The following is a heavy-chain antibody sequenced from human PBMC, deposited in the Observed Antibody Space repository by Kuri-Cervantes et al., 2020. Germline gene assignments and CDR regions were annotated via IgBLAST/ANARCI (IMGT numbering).Heavy chain of an antibody. CDR2: VSYDGSNK. J-gene: IGHJ4*02. CDR1: GFTFSSNA. Sequence: GESLKISCAASGFTFSSNAMHWVRQAPGKGLEWVAVVSYDGSNKYYADSVKGRFTISRDNSKNTLYLQMNSLRAEDTAVYYCARLDIFWSGYSLSDGYWGQGTLVTVSS. D-gene: IGHD3-3*01. CDR3: ARLDIFWSGYSLSDGY. V-gene: IGHV3-30-3*01.